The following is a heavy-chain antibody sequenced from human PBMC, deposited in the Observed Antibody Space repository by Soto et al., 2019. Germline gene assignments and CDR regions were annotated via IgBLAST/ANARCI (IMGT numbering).Heavy chain of an antibody. J-gene: IGHJ4*02. D-gene: IGHD6-19*01. V-gene: IGHV4-4*02. CDR2: IYHSGST. Sequence: QVQLQESGPGLVKPSGTLSLTCAVSSGSISSSNWWSWVRQPPGQGLEWIGEIYHSGSTNYNPSLKSRGTISVEKSKNQFSLKLSSVTAADTAVYYWARAGPAVAGTVFGVDYWGQGTLVTVSS. CDR3: ARAGPAVAGTVFGVDY. CDR1: SGSISSSNW.